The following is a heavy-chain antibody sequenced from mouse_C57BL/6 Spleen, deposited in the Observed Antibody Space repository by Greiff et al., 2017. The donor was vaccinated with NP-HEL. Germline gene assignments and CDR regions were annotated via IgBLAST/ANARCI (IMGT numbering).Heavy chain of an antibody. CDR1: GYTFTSYW. J-gene: IGHJ4*01. Sequence: QVQLKQPGTELVKPGASVKLSCKPSGYTFTSYWMHWVKQRPGQGLEWIGNINPSNGGTNYNEKFKSKATLTVDKSSSTAYMQLSSLTSEDSAVYYCARSRLGGAMDYWGQGTSVTVSS. CDR3: ARSRLGGAMDY. CDR2: INPSNGGT. V-gene: IGHV1-53*01.